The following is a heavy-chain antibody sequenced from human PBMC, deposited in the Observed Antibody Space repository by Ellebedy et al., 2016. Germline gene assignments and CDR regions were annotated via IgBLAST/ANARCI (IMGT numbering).Heavy chain of an antibody. Sequence: GESLKISCAASGFTFNSYAMSWVRQAPGKGLEWVSAISGSGGSTYYADSVKGRFTISRDNSQNTLYTQMNSLIAEDTAVYYCAMCSGGSCYSGDYFDYWGQGTLVTVSS. V-gene: IGHV3-23*01. CDR1: GFTFNSYA. D-gene: IGHD2-15*01. CDR2: ISGSGGST. CDR3: AMCSGGSCYSGDYFDY. J-gene: IGHJ4*02.